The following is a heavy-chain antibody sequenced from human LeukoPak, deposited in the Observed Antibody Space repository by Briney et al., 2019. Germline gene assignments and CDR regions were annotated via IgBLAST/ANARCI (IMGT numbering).Heavy chain of an antibody. CDR1: GFTFSSYG. CDR2: ISYDGSNK. D-gene: IGHD5-18*01. J-gene: IGHJ5*01. CDR3: AKELRGYSYGLRNNWIAS. V-gene: IGHV3-30*18. Sequence: GGSLRLSCAAPGFTFSSYGMHWGRQAPGKGLEWVAVISYDGSNKYYADSVKGRFTISRDNSKNTLYLQMNSLRAEDTAVYYCAKELRGYSYGLRNNWIASCGQGSPLTVSS.